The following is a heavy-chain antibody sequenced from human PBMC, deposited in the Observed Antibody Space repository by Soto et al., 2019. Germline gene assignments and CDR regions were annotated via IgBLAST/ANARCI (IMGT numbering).Heavy chain of an antibody. CDR2: ISYIGDT. D-gene: IGHD1-26*01. Sequence: PSETLSLTCTISGGSISTYYWSWIRQPPGKGLEWIGYISYIGDTNYNPSLKSRVTISVDTSKNQFSLKLSSVTAADTAVYYCARDQKVGSKTRWFDPWGQGTLVTVSS. J-gene: IGHJ5*02. CDR1: GGSISTYY. V-gene: IGHV4-59*01. CDR3: ARDQKVGSKTRWFDP.